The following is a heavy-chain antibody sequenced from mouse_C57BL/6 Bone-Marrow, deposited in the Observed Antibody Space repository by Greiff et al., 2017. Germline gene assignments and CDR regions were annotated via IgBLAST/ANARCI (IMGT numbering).Heavy chain of an antibody. CDR1: GYAFSSSW. CDR3: ARSGWLLLWYFDV. Sequence: QVQLKESGPELVKPGASVKISCKASGYAFSSSWMNWVKQRPGKGLEWIGRIYPGDGDTNYNGKFKGKATLTADKSSSTAYMQLSSLTSEDSAVYFCARSGWLLLWYFDVWGTGTTVTVSS. CDR2: IYPGDGDT. J-gene: IGHJ1*03. V-gene: IGHV1-82*01. D-gene: IGHD2-3*01.